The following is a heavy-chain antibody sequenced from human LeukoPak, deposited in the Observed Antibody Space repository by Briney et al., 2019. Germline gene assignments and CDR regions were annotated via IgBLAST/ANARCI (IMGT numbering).Heavy chain of an antibody. CDR3: VKGLERYSYGVDY. CDR1: GFTFSNYA. J-gene: IGHJ4*02. Sequence: GGSLRLSCAASGFTFSNYAMTWVRQAPGKGLEWVSGISGSGSSTYYADSVKGRFTLSRDYPKNTLYLQMSSLRAEDTAVYYCVKGLERYSYGVDYWGQGTLVTVSS. V-gene: IGHV3-23*01. CDR2: ISGSGSST. D-gene: IGHD5-18*01.